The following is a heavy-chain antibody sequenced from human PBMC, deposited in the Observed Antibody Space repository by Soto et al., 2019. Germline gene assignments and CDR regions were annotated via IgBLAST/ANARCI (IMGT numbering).Heavy chain of an antibody. Sequence: GGSLRLSCAASGFTFSDYYMSWIRQAPGKGLEWVSYISSSSSYTNYADSVKGRFTISRDNAKNSLYLQMNSLRAEDTAVYYCARDADILTGSDAFDIWGQGTIVTVSS. J-gene: IGHJ3*02. CDR3: ARDADILTGSDAFDI. D-gene: IGHD3-9*01. CDR1: GFTFSDYY. V-gene: IGHV3-11*05. CDR2: ISSSSSYT.